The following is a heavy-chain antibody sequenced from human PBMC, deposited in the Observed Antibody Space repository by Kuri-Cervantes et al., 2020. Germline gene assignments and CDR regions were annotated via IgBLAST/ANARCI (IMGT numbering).Heavy chain of an antibody. D-gene: IGHD2-21*02. V-gene: IGHV3-48*03. CDR3: ARAHIVVVTRDAFDI. CDR2: ISSSGSTI. J-gene: IGHJ3*02. Sequence: GESLKISCAASGFTFSSYEMNWVRQAPGKGLEWVSYISSSGSTIYYADSVKGRFTISRDNAKNSLYLQMNSLRAEDTAVYYCARAHIVVVTRDAFDIWGQGTMVTVSS. CDR1: GFTFSSYE.